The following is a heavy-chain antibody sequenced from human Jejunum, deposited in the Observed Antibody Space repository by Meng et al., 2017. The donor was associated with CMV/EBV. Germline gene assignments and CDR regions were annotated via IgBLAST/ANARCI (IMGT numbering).Heavy chain of an antibody. Sequence: CAASGLKFKVSYMGWIRQAPGKGLEWISYITDTGSLIYYAHSIRGRFTISRDNAKNALYLQMHSLRAEDAAVYYCVASSVIAPFYWGQGTLVTVSS. D-gene: IGHD3-16*02. CDR1: GLKFKVSY. J-gene: IGHJ4*02. CDR2: ITDTGSLI. CDR3: VASSVIAPFY. V-gene: IGHV3-11*04.